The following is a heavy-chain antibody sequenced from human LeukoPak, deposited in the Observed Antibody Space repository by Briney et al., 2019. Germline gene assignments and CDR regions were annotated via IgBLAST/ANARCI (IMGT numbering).Heavy chain of an antibody. Sequence: ASVKVSCKTSGYSFSSHAISWARQAPGQGPEWMGWINTNTGNPTYAQGFTGRYVFSLDTSVSTAYLQISGLKADDTAVYYCGRDPRLGIRGYTYGYFDYWGQGTLVTVSS. V-gene: IGHV7-4-1*02. CDR3: GRDPRLGIRGYTYGYFDY. CDR2: INTNTGNP. J-gene: IGHJ4*02. CDR1: GYSFSSHA. D-gene: IGHD5-18*01.